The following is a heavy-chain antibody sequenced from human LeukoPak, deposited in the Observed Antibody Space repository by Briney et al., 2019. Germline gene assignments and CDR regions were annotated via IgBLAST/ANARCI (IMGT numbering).Heavy chain of an antibody. CDR3: ARDPRYCSSTGCYDY. CDR1: GYTFTSYG. J-gene: IGHJ4*02. V-gene: IGHV1-18*01. D-gene: IGHD2-2*01. Sequence: ASVKVSCKASGYTFTSYGLTWVRQAPGQGLEWMGWISPYNGDTSYAQKLQGRVIMTTDTSASTAYMELRSLRSDDTAVYYCARDPRYCSSTGCYDYWGQGTLVTVSS. CDR2: ISPYNGDT.